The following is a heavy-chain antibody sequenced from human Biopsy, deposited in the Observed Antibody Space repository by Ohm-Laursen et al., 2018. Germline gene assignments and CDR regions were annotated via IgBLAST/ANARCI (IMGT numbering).Heavy chain of an antibody. D-gene: IGHD1-26*01. CDR2: IYYSGST. CDR1: GGSIYNFF. CDR3: ARVGVGAPSIDYFDS. Sequence: SQTLSLTCTVSGGSIYNFFWSWIRQPPGKGLEWIGYIYYSGSTNYNPSLKSRVTISVDRSKNHFSLELSPVTAADTAVYYCARVGVGAPSIDYFDSWGQGALVTVSS. J-gene: IGHJ4*02. V-gene: IGHV4-59*01.